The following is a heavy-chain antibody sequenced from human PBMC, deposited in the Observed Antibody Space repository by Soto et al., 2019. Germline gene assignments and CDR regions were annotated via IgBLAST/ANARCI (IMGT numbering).Heavy chain of an antibody. CDR3: DSRHSSPYFDY. J-gene: IGHJ4*02. CDR1: GGSIRSGDYY. CDR2: IYYSGST. V-gene: IGHV4-30-4*01. Sequence: QVQLQESGPGLVKPSQTLSLTCTVSGGSIRSGDYYWSWIRQPPGKGLEWIGSIYYSGSTYYNPSLKSRVTISVDTAKNQFSLKLNSVTAADTAVYYCDSRHSSPYFDYGGQGTLVTVSS. D-gene: IGHD6-13*01.